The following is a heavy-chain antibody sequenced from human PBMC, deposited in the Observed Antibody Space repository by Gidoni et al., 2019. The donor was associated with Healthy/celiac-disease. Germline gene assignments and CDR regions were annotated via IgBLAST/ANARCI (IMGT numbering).Heavy chain of an antibody. CDR3: ARRSSGWYLRMEIWFDP. V-gene: IGHV1-8*01. CDR2: MNPNSGNT. D-gene: IGHD6-19*01. Sequence: QVQLVQSGAEVKKPGASVKVSCKASGYTFTSYDINWVRQATGQGLEWMGWMNPNSGNTGYAQKFQGRVTMTRNTSISTAYMELSSLRSEDTAVYYCARRSSGWYLRMEIWFDPWGQGTLVTVSS. J-gene: IGHJ5*02. CDR1: GYTFTSYD.